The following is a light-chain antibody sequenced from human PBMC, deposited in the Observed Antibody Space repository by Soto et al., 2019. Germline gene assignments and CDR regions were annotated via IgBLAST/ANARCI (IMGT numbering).Light chain of an antibody. J-gene: IGLJ1*01. CDR3: CSYVTTPVI. Sequence: QSVLAQPRSVSGSPGQLLTISCTGTSSDVDDYRYVSWYQQYPGKAPKLVIYDGTKRPSGVPDRFSGSNSGNTASLTISGLQAEDEADYYCCSYVTTPVIFGTGTKVTVL. CDR2: DGT. CDR1: SSDVDDYRY. V-gene: IGLV2-11*01.